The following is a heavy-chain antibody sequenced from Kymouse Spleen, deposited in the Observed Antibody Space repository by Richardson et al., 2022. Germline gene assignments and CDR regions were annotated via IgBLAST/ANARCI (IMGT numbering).Heavy chain of an antibody. V-gene: IGHV4-34*01. Sequence: QVQLQQWGAGLLKPSETLSLTCAVYGGSFSGYYWSWIRQPPGKGLEWIGEINHSGSTNYNPSLKSRVTISVDTSKNQFSLKLSSVTAADTAVYYCARKYSSRGYFDYWGQGTLVTVSS. CDR3: ARKYSSRGYFDY. D-gene: IGHD6-6*01. CDR2: INHSGST. J-gene: IGHJ4*02. CDR1: GGSFSGYY.